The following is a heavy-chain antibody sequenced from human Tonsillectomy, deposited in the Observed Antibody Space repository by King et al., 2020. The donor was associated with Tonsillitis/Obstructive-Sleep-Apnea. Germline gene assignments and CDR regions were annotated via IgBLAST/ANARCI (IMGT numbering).Heavy chain of an antibody. CDR3: AREPRDYYDSSGFSDAFDI. V-gene: IGHV5-10-1*03. CDR1: GYSFTSYW. CDR2: IDPSDSYT. J-gene: IGHJ3*02. D-gene: IGHD3-22*01. Sequence: VQLVQSGAEVKKPGESLRISCKGSGYSFTSYWISWVRQMPGKGLEWMGRIDPSDSYTHYSPSFQGHVTISADKSISTAYLQWSSLKASDTAMYYCAREPRDYYDSSGFSDAFDIWGQGTMVTVSS.